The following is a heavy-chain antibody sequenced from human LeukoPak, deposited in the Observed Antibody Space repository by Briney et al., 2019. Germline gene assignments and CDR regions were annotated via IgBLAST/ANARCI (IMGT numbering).Heavy chain of an antibody. CDR1: GFTFSSYW. J-gene: IGHJ4*02. V-gene: IGHV3-74*01. D-gene: IGHD6-25*01. Sequence: PGGSLRLSCAASGFTFSSYWMYWVRQAPGKGLVWVSRINSDGSTTSYADSVKGRFTISRDNAKNTLYLQMNSLRAEDTAVYYCARLAAGSDHFDYWGQGTLVTVSS. CDR2: INSDGSTT. CDR3: ARLAAGSDHFDY.